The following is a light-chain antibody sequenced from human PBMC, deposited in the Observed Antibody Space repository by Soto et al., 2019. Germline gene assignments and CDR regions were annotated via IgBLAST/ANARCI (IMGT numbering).Light chain of an antibody. CDR3: SSYTSSSTASV. V-gene: IGLV2-14*01. Sequence: QSALTQPASVSGSPGQSITLSCTGTSSDVGGYNYVSWYQQHPGKAPKLMIYDVSNRPSGVSNRFSGSKSGNTASLTISGLQAEDEADYYCSSYTSSSTASVFGGGTKLTVL. CDR2: DVS. J-gene: IGLJ3*02. CDR1: SSDVGGYNY.